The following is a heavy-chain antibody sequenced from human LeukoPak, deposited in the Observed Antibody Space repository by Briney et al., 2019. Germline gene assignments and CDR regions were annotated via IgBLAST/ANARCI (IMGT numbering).Heavy chain of an antibody. V-gene: IGHV1-18*01. Sequence: GASVKVSCKASDYTFTSYGISWVRQAPGQGLEWMGWISAYNGNTNYAQKLQGRVTMTTDTSTSTAYMELRSLRSDDTAVYYCASTAAAGYFDYWGQGTLVTVSS. J-gene: IGHJ4*02. CDR3: ASTAAAGYFDY. CDR2: ISAYNGNT. D-gene: IGHD6-13*01. CDR1: DYTFTSYG.